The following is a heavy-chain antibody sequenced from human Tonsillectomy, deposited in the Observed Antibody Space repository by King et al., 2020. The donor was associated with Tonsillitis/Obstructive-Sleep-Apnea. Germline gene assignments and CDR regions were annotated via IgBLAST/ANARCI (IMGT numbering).Heavy chain of an antibody. CDR1: GGSISSSSYY. CDR3: ARHRGYCSSTSCKYNWFDP. D-gene: IGHD2-2*01. CDR2: IYYSGST. Sequence: QPQESGPGLVKPSETLSLTCTVSGGSISSSSYYWGWIRQPPGKGLEWIGSIYYSGSTYHNPSLKSRVTISADTSKNQFSLKLNSVTAADTAVYYCARHRGYCSSTSCKYNWFDPWGQGTLVTVSS. J-gene: IGHJ5*02. V-gene: IGHV4-39*01.